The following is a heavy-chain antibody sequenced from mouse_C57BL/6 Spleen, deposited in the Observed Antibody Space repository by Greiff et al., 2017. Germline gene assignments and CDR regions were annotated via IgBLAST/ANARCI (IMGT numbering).Heavy chain of an antibody. CDR1: GYTFTSYW. CDR3: AREDYDVEAMDY. V-gene: IGHV1-64*01. D-gene: IGHD2-4*01. J-gene: IGHJ4*01. Sequence: QVQLQQPGAELVKPGASVKLSCKASGYTFTSYWMHWVKQRPGQGLEWIGMIHPNSGSTNYNEKFKSKATLTVDKSSSTAYMQLSSLTSEDSAVXYCAREDYDVEAMDYWGQGTSVTVSS. CDR2: IHPNSGST.